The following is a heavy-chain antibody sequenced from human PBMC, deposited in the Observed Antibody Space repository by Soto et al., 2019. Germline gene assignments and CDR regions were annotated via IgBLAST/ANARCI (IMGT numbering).Heavy chain of an antibody. Sequence: SETLSLTCTVSGGSISSYYWSWIRQPPGKGLEWIGYIYYSGSTNYNPSLKSRVTISVDTSKNQFSLKLSSVTAADTAVYYCARDHPGFYYDSSGYWGFGYYYGMDVWGQGTTVTVSS. D-gene: IGHD3-22*01. CDR2: IYYSGST. CDR1: GGSISSYY. V-gene: IGHV4-59*01. CDR3: ARDHPGFYYDSSGYWGFGYYYGMDV. J-gene: IGHJ6*02.